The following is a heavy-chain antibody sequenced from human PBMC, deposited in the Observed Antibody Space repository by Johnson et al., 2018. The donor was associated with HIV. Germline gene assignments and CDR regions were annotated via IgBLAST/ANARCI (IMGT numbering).Heavy chain of an antibody. CDR2: INSGGGT. CDR1: GLTVSNNY. CDR3: ARLRGAFDI. J-gene: IGHJ3*02. V-gene: IGHV3-66*01. Sequence: VRLVESGGGLVQPGGSLRLSCAASGLTVSNNYMTWVRQGPGKGLEWVSVINSGGGTYYADSVTGRFTISSDNSKNTLYLQMHSLRAEDTAVYYCARLRGAFDIWGQGTMVTVSS.